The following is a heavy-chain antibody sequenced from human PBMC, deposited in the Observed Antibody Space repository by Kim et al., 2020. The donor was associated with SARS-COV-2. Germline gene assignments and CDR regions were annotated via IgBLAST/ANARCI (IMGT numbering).Heavy chain of an antibody. Sequence: GGSLRLSCAASGFTFSSYGMHWVRQAPGKGLEWVAVISYDGSNKYYADSVKGRFTISRDNSKNTLYLQMNSLRAEDTAVYYCAKNSGSYYGFDYWGQGTLGTVSS. V-gene: IGHV3-30*18. CDR1: GFTFSSYG. D-gene: IGHD1-26*01. CDR2: ISYDGSNK. CDR3: AKNSGSYYGFDY. J-gene: IGHJ4*02.